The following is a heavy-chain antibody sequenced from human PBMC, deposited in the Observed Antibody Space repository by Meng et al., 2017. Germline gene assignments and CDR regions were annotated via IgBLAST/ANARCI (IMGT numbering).Heavy chain of an antibody. CDR2: IYSGGST. D-gene: IGHD3-22*01. CDR3: ARDGGPYYYDSSGYWDAFDI. V-gene: IGHV3-66*02. Sequence: GEALKISWAASGFTVSSNYMSWGRQAPGKGLEWVSVIYSGGSTYYADSVKGRFTISRDNSKNTLYLQMNSLRAEDTAVYYCARDGGPYYYDSSGYWDAFDIWGQGTMVTVSS. J-gene: IGHJ3*02. CDR1: GFTVSSNY.